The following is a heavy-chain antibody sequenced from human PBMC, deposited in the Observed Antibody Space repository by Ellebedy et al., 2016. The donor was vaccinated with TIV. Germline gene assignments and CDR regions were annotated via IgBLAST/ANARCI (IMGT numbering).Heavy chain of an antibody. V-gene: IGHV3-48*02. D-gene: IGHD3-10*01. CDR2: IGGSSTNI. CDR3: ARVRGVIDY. Sequence: PGGSLRLSCAASGFTFSDYSINWVRQAPGKGLEWFSYIGGSSTNIYYADSVKGRFTISRDNAKNSVYLQMNSLRDEDTAVYYCARVRGVIDYWGQGTLVTVSS. CDR1: GFTFSDYS. J-gene: IGHJ4*02.